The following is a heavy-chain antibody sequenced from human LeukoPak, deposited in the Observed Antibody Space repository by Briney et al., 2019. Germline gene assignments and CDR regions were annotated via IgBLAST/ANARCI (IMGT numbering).Heavy chain of an antibody. V-gene: IGHV3-73*01. CDR1: GFTFTGSA. D-gene: IGHD3-16*02. Sequence: GGSLRLSCAASGFTFTGSAIPWVRQASGKGLEWVGRIRSKANSYVTAYAASVNGRFTISRDDSQNTAYLQMISLQTEDTAVYYCAKDPSREFGGVIGIFDYWGQGTLVTVSS. J-gene: IGHJ4*02. CDR2: IRSKANSYVT. CDR3: AKDPSREFGGVIGIFDY.